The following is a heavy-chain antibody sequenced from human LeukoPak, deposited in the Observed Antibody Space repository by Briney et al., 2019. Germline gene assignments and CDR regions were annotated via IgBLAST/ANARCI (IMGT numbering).Heavy chain of an antibody. V-gene: IGHV3-66*01. CDR1: GFTVSNNY. CDR2: IYSGGTT. J-gene: IGHJ4*02. CDR3: ARDPPAVTANTYG. Sequence: GSLRLSCAASGFTVSNNYMNWVRQAPGKGLEWVSLIYSGGTTCYADSVKGRFTISRDGSKNTLYLQMNSLRVEDTAVYYCARDPPAVTANTYGWGQGTLVTVSS. D-gene: IGHD5-18*01.